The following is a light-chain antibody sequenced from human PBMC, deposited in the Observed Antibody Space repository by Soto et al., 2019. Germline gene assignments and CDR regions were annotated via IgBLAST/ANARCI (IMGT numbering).Light chain of an antibody. V-gene: IGLV6-57*01. CDR3: QSYDSSNHVV. J-gene: IGLJ2*01. Sequence: NFLLTKPHSVSESPGKTVTISCTRSNGSIASNYVQWYQQRPGSSPTTVIYEDNQRPSGVPDRFSGSIDSSSNSASLTISGLKTEDEADYYCQSYDSSNHVVFGGGTKLTVL. CDR1: NGSIASNY. CDR2: EDN.